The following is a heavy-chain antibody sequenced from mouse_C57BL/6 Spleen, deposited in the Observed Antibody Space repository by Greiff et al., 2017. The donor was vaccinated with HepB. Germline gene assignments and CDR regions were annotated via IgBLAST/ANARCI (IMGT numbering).Heavy chain of an antibody. Sequence: QVQLQQPGAELVKPGASVKLSCKASGYTFTSYWMHWVKQRPGRGLEWIGRIDPNSGGTKYNEKFKSKATLTVDKPSSTAYMQRSSLTSEDSAVYYCARSPSYYSNSGYWYFDVWGTGTTVTVSS. J-gene: IGHJ1*03. D-gene: IGHD2-5*01. CDR3: ARSPSYYSNSGYWYFDV. CDR1: GYTFTSYW. CDR2: IDPNSGGT. V-gene: IGHV1-72*01.